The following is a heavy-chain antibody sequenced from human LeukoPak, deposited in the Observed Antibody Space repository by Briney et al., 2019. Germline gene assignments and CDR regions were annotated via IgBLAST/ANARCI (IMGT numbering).Heavy chain of an antibody. CDR1: GGSISNYY. CDR3: ASASQWLVWGD. V-gene: IGHV4-59*12. Sequence: PSETLSLTCTVSGGSISNYYWSWIRQPPGKGLEWIGYISYSGSTNYFPSLKSRVTMSLDTSKNQLSLTLSSMTAADTAVYYCASASQWLVWGDWGQGTLVTVSS. CDR2: ISYSGST. J-gene: IGHJ1*01. D-gene: IGHD6-19*01.